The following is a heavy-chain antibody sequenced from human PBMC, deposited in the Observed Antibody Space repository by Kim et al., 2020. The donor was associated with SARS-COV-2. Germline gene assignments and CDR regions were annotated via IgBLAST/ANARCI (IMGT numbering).Heavy chain of an antibody. CDR1: GVSISDYY. CDR3: ARFSEYVVLLDYYFED. CDR2: IFNSGNT. V-gene: IGHV4-59*01. Sequence: SETLSLTCIVSGVSISDYYWSWIRQSPGKGLEWIGYIFNSGNTNYNPSFESRVAISVDASKNHLSLKLSSVTAADTAVYYCARFSEYVVLLDYYFEDW. D-gene: IGHD3-10*02. J-gene: IGHJ4*01.